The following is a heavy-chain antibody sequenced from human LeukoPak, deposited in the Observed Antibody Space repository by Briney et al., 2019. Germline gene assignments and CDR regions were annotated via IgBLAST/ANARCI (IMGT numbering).Heavy chain of an antibody. Sequence: SETLSLTCTVSSGSISSFYWSWIRQPPRKGPEWIGSVFYSGNTNYNPSLKSRVTISVDTSKNQFSLKLSSVTAADTAVYYCASSHYSDAFDIWGQGTMVTVSS. CDR3: ASSHYSDAFDI. CDR1: SGSISSFY. J-gene: IGHJ3*02. V-gene: IGHV4-59*01. CDR2: VFYSGNT. D-gene: IGHD3-10*01.